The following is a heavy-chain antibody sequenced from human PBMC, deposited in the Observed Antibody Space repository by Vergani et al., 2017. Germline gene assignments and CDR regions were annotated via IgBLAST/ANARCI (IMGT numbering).Heavy chain of an antibody. CDR2: ISASGNA. Sequence: QVQLQASGPGRVKPSQTLSLTCTMSGRYISAGYYFWSWIRQPAGKGLEWLGHISASGNASHSPSLKTRVSMSVDTSKNQFSLTVTSVTAADTAIYFCARRSGGYYSGGKVHPLRTAFDVWGHGTVVTVSS. J-gene: IGHJ3*01. D-gene: IGHD2-15*01. V-gene: IGHV4-61*02. CDR3: ARRSGGYYSGGKVHPLRTAFDV. CDR1: GRYISAGYYF.